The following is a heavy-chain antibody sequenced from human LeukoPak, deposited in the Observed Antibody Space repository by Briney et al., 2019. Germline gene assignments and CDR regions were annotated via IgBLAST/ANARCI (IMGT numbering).Heavy chain of an antibody. CDR3: AREGVWFGEFYNDY. J-gene: IGHJ4*02. D-gene: IGHD3-10*01. CDR1: GYTFTSYA. V-gene: IGHV1-3*01. Sequence: ASVKVSYKASGYTFTSYAMHWVRQAPGQRLEWMGWINAGNGNTKYSQKFQGRVTITRDTSASTAYMELSSLRSEDTAVYYCAREGVWFGEFYNDYWGQGTLATVSS. CDR2: INAGNGNT.